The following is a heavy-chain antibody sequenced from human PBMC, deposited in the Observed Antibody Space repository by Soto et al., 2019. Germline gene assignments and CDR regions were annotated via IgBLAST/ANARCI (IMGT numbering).Heavy chain of an antibody. Sequence: QVQLVQSGAEVKKPGASVKVSCKTSGYTFTSYGITWVRQAPGQGLEWMGWISTYNGNTNYAQKLQDRVTMTTDTSTSRAYVELWSLRSDDTAVYYCARVGGQSYYAMDVWGQGTTVTVSS. CDR2: ISTYNGNT. V-gene: IGHV1-18*01. CDR1: GYTFTSYG. CDR3: ARVGGQSYYAMDV. J-gene: IGHJ6*02. D-gene: IGHD2-15*01.